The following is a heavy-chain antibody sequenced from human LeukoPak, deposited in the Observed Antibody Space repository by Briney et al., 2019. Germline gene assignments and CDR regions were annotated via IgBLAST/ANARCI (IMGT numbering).Heavy chain of an antibody. CDR1: GGSFSGYY. CDR3: ARGGNQLLWFGGNAFDI. D-gene: IGHD3-10*01. CDR2: IYYSGST. J-gene: IGHJ3*02. Sequence: SETLSLTCAVYGGSFSGYYWSWIRQPPGKGLEWIGYIYYSGSTNYNPSLKSRVTISVDTSKNQFSLKLSSVTAADTAVYYCARGGNQLLWFGGNAFDIWGQGTMVTVSS. V-gene: IGHV4-59*01.